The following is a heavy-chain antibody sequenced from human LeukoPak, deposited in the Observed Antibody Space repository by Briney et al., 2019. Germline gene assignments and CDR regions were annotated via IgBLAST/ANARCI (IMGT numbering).Heavy chain of an antibody. CDR1: GFTFSSYG. CDR3: ARGSSGWHLSLDY. Sequence: GGSLRLSCAASGFTFSSYGMHWVRQAPGKGLEWVAVIWYDGSNKYYADSVKGRFTISGDNSKNTLYLQMNSLRAEDTAVYYCARGSSGWHLSLDYWGQGTLVTVSS. J-gene: IGHJ4*02. D-gene: IGHD3-10*01. CDR2: IWYDGSNK. V-gene: IGHV3-33*01.